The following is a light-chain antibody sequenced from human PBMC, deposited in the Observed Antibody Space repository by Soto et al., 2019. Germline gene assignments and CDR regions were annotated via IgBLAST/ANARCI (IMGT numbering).Light chain of an antibody. CDR2: STS. J-gene: IGKJ5*01. CDR1: QRFGSSN. V-gene: IGKV3D-20*02. Sequence: EIVLTQSPGTLSLSPGERGTLSCRASQRFGSSNLAWYQQKPGQAPRLLIYSTSSRATGIPARFSGSGSGTDFTLTISSLEPEDFAVYYCQQRSNWPPVTFGQGTRLEIK. CDR3: QQRSNWPPVT.